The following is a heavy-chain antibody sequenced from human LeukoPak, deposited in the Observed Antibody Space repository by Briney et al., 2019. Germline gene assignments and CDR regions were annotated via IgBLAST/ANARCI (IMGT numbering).Heavy chain of an antibody. CDR3: ARGPYYDILTGFYYYYMDV. J-gene: IGHJ6*03. CDR2: ISTYNGNT. Sequence: ASVKVSCKASGYPFSSYAFSWVRQAPGQGLEWMGWISTYNGNTNYAQKLQGRVTMTTDTSTSKAYMELRSLRSDDTAVYYCARGPYYDILTGFYYYYMDVWGKGTTVTISS. D-gene: IGHD3-9*01. CDR1: GYPFSSYA. V-gene: IGHV1-18*01.